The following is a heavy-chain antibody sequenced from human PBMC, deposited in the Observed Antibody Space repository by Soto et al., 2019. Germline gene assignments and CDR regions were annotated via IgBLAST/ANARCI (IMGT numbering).Heavy chain of an antibody. Sequence: PGGSLRLSCAASGFIINDHYMDWVRQAPGKGLEWLVRTKNKTNSYTTEYAASVKGRFTISRDDSKNSVFLQMKSLKTEDTAVYYCTREMHYYDSSGFDYWGQGTRVTVSS. D-gene: IGHD3-22*01. CDR1: GFIINDHY. J-gene: IGHJ4*02. CDR2: TKNKTNSYTT. V-gene: IGHV3-72*01. CDR3: TREMHYYDSSGFDY.